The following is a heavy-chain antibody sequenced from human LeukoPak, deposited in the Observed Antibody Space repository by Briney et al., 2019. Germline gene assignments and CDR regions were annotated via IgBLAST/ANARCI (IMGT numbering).Heavy chain of an antibody. V-gene: IGHV3-21*01. J-gene: IGHJ4*02. D-gene: IGHD1-26*01. Sequence: PGGSLRLPCAASGFTFSSYSMNWVRQAPGKGLEWVSSISSSSSYIYYADSVKGRFTISRDNAKNSLYLQMNSLRAEDTAVYYCAKRTQSLLSYHFDYWGQGTLVTVSS. CDR3: AKRTQSLLSYHFDY. CDR1: GFTFSSYS. CDR2: ISSSSSYI.